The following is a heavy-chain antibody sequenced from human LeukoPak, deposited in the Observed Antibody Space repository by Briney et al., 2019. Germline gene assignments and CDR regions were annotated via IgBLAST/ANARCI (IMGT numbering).Heavy chain of an antibody. CDR3: ARDEGTYYDILTGYYNDAFDI. V-gene: IGHV3-74*01. J-gene: IGHJ3*02. Sequence: PGGSLRLSCAASGFTFSSYWMHWVRQAPGKGLVWVSRINSDGSSTSYADSVKGRFTISRDNAKNTLYLQMNSLRAEDTAVYYCARDEGTYYDILTGYYNDAFDIWGQGTMVTVSS. CDR1: GFTFSSYW. CDR2: INSDGSST. D-gene: IGHD3-9*01.